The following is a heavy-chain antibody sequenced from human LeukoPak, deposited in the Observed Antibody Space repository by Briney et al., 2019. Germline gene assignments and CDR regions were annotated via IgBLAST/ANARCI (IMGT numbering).Heavy chain of an antibody. CDR3: AKEGAYPIITYDS. D-gene: IGHD3-10*01. J-gene: IGHJ5*01. CDR1: GFTFSSYW. Sequence: GGSLRLSCAASGFTFSSYWMNWVRQAPGKGLEWVANIKRDGNEKNYVDSVRGRFSISGDNAKNSLYLQMYSLRAEDPAVYYCAKEGAYPIITYDSWGQGALVTVSS. CDR2: IKRDGNEK. V-gene: IGHV3-7*01.